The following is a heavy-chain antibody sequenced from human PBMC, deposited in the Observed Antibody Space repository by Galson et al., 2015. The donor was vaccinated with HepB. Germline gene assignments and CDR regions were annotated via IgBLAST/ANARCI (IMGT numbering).Heavy chain of an antibody. Sequence: LSLTCIVSGGSISSDNYYWSWIRQPPGKGLEWIAYIFRSGSTKYNGSLKGRVTMSVDTSKNRFSLKVTSVTAADTAFYYCARGGDGDYGRAGFRIWGQGTLVTVSS. V-gene: IGHV4-30-4*01. CDR1: GGSISSDNYY. J-gene: IGHJ1*01. D-gene: IGHD4-17*01. CDR2: IFRSGST. CDR3: ARGGDGDYGRAGFRI.